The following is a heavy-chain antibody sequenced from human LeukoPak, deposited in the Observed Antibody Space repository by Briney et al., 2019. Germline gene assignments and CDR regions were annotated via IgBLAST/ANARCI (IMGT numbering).Heavy chain of an antibody. D-gene: IGHD6-19*01. CDR2: IYYSGST. J-gene: IGHJ4*02. Sequence: TSETLSLTCTVSGGSISSSSYYWGWIRQPPGKGLEWIGSIYYSGSTYYNPSLKSRVTISVDTSKNQFSLKLSSVTAADTAVYYCARRGYSSGWYYFDYWGQGTLVTVSS. V-gene: IGHV4-39*01. CDR1: GGSISSSSYY. CDR3: ARRGYSSGWYYFDY.